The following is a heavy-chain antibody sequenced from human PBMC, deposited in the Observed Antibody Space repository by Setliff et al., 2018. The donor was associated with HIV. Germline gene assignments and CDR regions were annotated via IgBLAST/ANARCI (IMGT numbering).Heavy chain of an antibody. CDR3: ARVRNPTVHTMYFDS. CDR1: GFTFDSHG. J-gene: IGHJ4*02. D-gene: IGHD4-4*01. V-gene: IGHV3-48*01. Sequence: GGSLRLSCAGSGFTFDSHGMIWVRQAPGRGLEWLSYINPAGITMYYADSVRGRFTISRDNAQSSLYLQINSLRAEDTAFYYCARVRNPTVHTMYFDSWGQGTLVTVS. CDR2: INPAGITM.